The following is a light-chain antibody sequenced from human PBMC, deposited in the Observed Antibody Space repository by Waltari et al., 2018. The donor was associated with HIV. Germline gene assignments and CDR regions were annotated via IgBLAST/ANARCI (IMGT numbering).Light chain of an antibody. CDR2: DAS. CDR3: QQRSNWPPIT. V-gene: IGKV3-11*01. CDR1: QSVSNS. J-gene: IGKJ4*01. Sequence: EIVLTQSPATLSLSPGERATLSCRASQSVSNSLIWYQQKPGQAPSLLIYDASNRATGVPARFSGSGSGTDFTLTISSLEPEDFAVYYCQQRSNWPPITFGGGTKVEIK.